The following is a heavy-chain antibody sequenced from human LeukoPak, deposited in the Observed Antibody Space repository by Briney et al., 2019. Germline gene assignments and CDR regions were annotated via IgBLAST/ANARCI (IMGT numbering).Heavy chain of an antibody. Sequence: KPSETLSLTCAVYGGSFNGYYWSWIRQPPGKGLEWIGEINHSGSTNYNPSLKSRVTISVDTSKNQFSLKLSSVTAADTAVYYCAREGPWFGEDGFDYWGQGTLVTVSS. CDR3: AREGPWFGEDGFDY. D-gene: IGHD3-10*01. V-gene: IGHV4-34*01. CDR1: GGSFNGYY. CDR2: INHSGST. J-gene: IGHJ4*02.